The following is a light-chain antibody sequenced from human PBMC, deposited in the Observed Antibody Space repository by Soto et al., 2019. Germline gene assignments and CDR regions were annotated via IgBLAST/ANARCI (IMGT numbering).Light chain of an antibody. CDR1: SSHIGAYNY. CDR2: EVS. CDR3: FSFTTDWTHV. V-gene: IGLV2-14*01. J-gene: IGLJ1*01. Sequence: LAQPASVSGSHGQSITISCTGSSSHIGAYNYVSWFQQYPGRAPKLIISEVSNRPSGVSNRFSGSKSGTAASLTISGLQTEDEADYFCFSFTTDWTHVFGTGTKVTVL.